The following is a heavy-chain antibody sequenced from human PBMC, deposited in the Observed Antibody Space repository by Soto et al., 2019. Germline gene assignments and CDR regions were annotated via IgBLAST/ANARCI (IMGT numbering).Heavy chain of an antibody. Sequence: QITLKESGPTLVKPTQTLTLTCTFSGFSLSTSGVGVGWIRQPPGKALECLALIYWDDDKRYSPSLKSRLTVNKDTSKNQVVLTMTNMDPMDTATYYCAHIPSYYQYNWFDPWGQGTLVTVPS. D-gene: IGHD3-10*01. J-gene: IGHJ5*02. CDR1: GFSLSTSGVG. CDR2: IYWDDDK. V-gene: IGHV2-5*02. CDR3: AHIPSYYQYNWFDP.